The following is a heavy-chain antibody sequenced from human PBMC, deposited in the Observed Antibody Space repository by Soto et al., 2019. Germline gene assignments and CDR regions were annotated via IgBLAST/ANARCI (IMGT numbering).Heavy chain of an antibody. CDR1: GASISGYY. CDR3: VRDGTKTLRDWFDP. CDR2: IYATGTT. D-gene: IGHD1-1*01. V-gene: IGHV4-4*07. Sequence: SETLSLTCTVSGASISGYYWSWIRKSAGKGLEWIGRIYATGTTDYNPSLKSRVMMSVDTSKKQFSLRLRSATAADTAVYYCVRDGTKTLRDWFDPWGQGISVTVS. J-gene: IGHJ5*02.